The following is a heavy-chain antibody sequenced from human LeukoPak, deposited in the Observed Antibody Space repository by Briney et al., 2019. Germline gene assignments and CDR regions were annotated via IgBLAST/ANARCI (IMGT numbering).Heavy chain of an antibody. D-gene: IGHD3-10*01. CDR1: GFTFSSYA. CDR3: ASHYGSGSWNWLDP. Sequence: QPGGSLRLSCAASGFTFSSYALSWVRQTPGRGWEWVSAISGSGDSTYYADSVKGRFTISRDNYKNTLYLQMNSLRAEDTAVYYCASHYGSGSWNWLDPWGQGTLVTVSS. J-gene: IGHJ5*02. CDR2: ISGSGDST. V-gene: IGHV3-23*01.